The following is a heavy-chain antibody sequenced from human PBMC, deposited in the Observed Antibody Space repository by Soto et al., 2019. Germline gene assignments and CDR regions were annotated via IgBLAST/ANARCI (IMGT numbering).Heavy chain of an antibody. Sequence: ASVKVSCKASGYTFTTYYMHWLRQAPGQGLEWMGIINPSGGSTSYAQKFQGRVTMTRDTSTSTVYMELSSLRSEDTAVYYCARDLSREETALAYWGQGTLVTVSS. V-gene: IGHV1-46*03. CDR1: GYTFTTYY. J-gene: IGHJ4*02. CDR3: ARDLSREETALAY. CDR2: INPSGGST. D-gene: IGHD1-26*01.